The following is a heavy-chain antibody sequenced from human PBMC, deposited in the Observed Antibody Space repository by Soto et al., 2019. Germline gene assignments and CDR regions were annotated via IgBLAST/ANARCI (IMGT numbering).Heavy chain of an antibody. V-gene: IGHV3-30*18. Sequence: QVQLVESGGGAVQPGRSLRLSCAASGFTFSSYGMHWVRQAPGKGLERVAVISYDGSNKYYADSVKGRFTISRDNSKNSLYLQRNSVSAEDTAVYYCAKDDEYGAYYYYGLGVWGKGTTVTV. CDR3: AKDDEYGAYYYYGLGV. CDR1: GFTFSSYG. J-gene: IGHJ6*04. CDR2: ISYDGSNK. D-gene: IGHD2-8*01.